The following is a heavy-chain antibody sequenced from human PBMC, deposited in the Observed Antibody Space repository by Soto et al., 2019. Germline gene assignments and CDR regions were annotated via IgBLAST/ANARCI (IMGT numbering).Heavy chain of an antibody. Sequence: EVQLVESGGGLVQPGRSLRLSCAASGFSFDDYAMHWVRQAPGKGLEWVSGISWNRGSLGYADSVKGRFTISRDDAKNSLYLQMNSLRPEDTAFYYCAKDRDPIAAAGRTPFDYWGQGTLVTVSS. CDR1: GFSFDDYA. CDR3: AKDRDPIAAAGRTPFDY. V-gene: IGHV3-9*01. CDR2: ISWNRGSL. J-gene: IGHJ4*02. D-gene: IGHD6-13*01.